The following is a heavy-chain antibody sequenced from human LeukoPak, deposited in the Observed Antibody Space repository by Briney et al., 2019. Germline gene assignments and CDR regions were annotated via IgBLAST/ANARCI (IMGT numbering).Heavy chain of an antibody. CDR2: IRNYETTE. V-gene: IGHV3-30*02. D-gene: IGHD1-26*01. CDR1: GFTFSSFG. Sequence: PGGSLRLSCAASGFTFSSFGMHWVRQTPGKGLGWVTFIRNYETTEYYADSVKGRFTISRDNSKNTVYLQMNSLRVEDAAVYYCAKDDPTGRYLWGQGTLVTVSS. CDR3: AKDDPTGRYL. J-gene: IGHJ4*02.